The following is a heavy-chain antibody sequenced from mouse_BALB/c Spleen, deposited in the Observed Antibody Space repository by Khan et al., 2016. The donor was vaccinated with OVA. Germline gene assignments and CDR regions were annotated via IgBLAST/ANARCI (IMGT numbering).Heavy chain of an antibody. CDR3: ARVYGGDFDY. V-gene: IGHV3-2*02. D-gene: IGHD1-1*01. CDR1: GYSITSDYA. J-gene: IGHJ2*01. Sequence: VQLQQSGPGLVKPSQSLSLTCTVTGYSITSDYAWNWIRQFPGNKLEWMGFISYSGNTNYNPSLKSRISITRDTSKNQFFLQLNSVTTEDTATYYCARVYGGDFDYWDQGTTLTVSS. CDR2: ISYSGNT.